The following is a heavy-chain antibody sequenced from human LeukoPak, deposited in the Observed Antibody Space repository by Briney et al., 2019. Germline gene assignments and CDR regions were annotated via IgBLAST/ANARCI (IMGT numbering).Heavy chain of an antibody. CDR1: GLIFSSYS. V-gene: IGHV3-33*08. J-gene: IGHJ4*02. CDR2: IWYDGSNK. CDR3: ARDDYDY. D-gene: IGHD4-11*01. Sequence: GGSLRLSCAASGLIFSSYSMNWVRQVPGKGLEWVAVIWYDGSNKYYADSVKGRFTISRDNSKNTLYLQMNSLRAEDTAVYYCARDDYDYWGQGTLVTVSS.